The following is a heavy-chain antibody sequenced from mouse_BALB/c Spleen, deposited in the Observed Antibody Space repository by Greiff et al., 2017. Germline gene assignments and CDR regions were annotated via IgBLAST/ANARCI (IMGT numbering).Heavy chain of an antibody. CDR2: ISSGSSTI. CDR1: GFTFSSFG. D-gene: IGHD1-1*01. Sequence: EVQLVESGGGLVQPGGSRKLSCAASGFTFSSFGMHWVRQAPEKGLEWVAYISSGSSTIYYADTVKGRFTISRDNPKNTLFLQMTSLRSEDTAMYYCARSNYYPYYYAMDYWGQGTSVTVSS. V-gene: IGHV5-17*02. CDR3: ARSNYYPYYYAMDY. J-gene: IGHJ4*01.